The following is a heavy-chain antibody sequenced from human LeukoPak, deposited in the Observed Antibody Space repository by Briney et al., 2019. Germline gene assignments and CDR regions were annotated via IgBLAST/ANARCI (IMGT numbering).Heavy chain of an antibody. CDR2: IYHSMIA. J-gene: IGHJ5*02. V-gene: IGHV4-30-2*01. Sequence: SQALSLTCAVPGDSISSGGDSWSWIRQPPRKGLEWIVYIYHSMIAYYNPFLQSRVTISVDKSKNQFCRKLSSVTCADTPEYYCARVVQTLGDSFDPWGQGTLVTVSS. CDR1: GDSISSGGDS. CDR3: ARVVQTLGDSFDP. D-gene: IGHD2-21*01.